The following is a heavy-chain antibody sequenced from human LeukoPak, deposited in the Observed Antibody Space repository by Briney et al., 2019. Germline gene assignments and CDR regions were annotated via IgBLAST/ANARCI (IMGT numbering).Heavy chain of an antibody. V-gene: IGHV3-7*01. CDR3: AREGFSRGYYQYYYMDV. Sequence: GALRLSCAASGFTFSSYEMNWVRQAPGKGLEWVANMRQDGNEKYYVDSVRGRFTISRDNAKNSLYLQMNSLRAEDTAVYYCAREGFSRGYYQYYYMDVRGKGTTVTVSS. D-gene: IGHD6-13*01. CDR2: MRQDGNEK. J-gene: IGHJ6*03. CDR1: GFTFSSYE.